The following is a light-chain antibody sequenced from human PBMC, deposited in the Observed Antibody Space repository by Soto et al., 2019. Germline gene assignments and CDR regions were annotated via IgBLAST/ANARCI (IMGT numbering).Light chain of an antibody. V-gene: IGKV1-12*01. CDR2: AAS. CDR3: QQANSFPYT. Sequence: DIQMTQSPSSVSASVGDRVTITCRASQGINNWLAWYQQIPGKAPKLLIYAASSLQSGVPSRFSGSGSGTDFTLTISSLQPEDFATCYCQQANSFPYTFGQGTKLEIK. CDR1: QGINNW. J-gene: IGKJ2*01.